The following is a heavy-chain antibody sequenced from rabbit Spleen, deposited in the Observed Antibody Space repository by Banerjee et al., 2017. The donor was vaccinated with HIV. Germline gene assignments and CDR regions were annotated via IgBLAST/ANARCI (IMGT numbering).Heavy chain of an antibody. CDR3: AKTHSSIDNRSFKL. CDR1: GFSFSSGFY. V-gene: IGHV1S45*01. J-gene: IGHJ4*01. D-gene: IGHD1-1*01. Sequence: QEQLTETGGGLVQPGGFLTLTCTASGFSFSSGFYMCWVRQAPGKGLEWIGCILVSSGSTWYASWAKGRFTISKTSSTTVTLQMTSLTAADTATYFCAKTHSSIDNRSFKLWGPGTLVTVS. CDR2: ILVSSGST.